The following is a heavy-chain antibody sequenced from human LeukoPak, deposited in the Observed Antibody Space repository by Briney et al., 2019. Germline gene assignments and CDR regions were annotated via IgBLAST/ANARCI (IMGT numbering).Heavy chain of an antibody. J-gene: IGHJ4*02. CDR3: ARERNLEIAVAGTIFNY. Sequence: GGSLRLSCAASGFTISSNYMSWVRQAPGKGLEWVSVIYSGGSTYYADSVKGRFTISRDNSKNTLYLQMKSLRAEDTAVYYCARERNLEIAVAGTIFNYWGQGTLVTVSS. CDR2: IYSGGST. D-gene: IGHD6-19*01. CDR1: GFTISSNY. V-gene: IGHV3-66*01.